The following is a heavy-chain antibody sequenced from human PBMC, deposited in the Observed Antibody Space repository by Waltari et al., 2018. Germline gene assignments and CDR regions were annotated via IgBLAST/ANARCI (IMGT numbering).Heavy chain of an antibody. CDR1: GASFGGFY. CDR2: NTHTGDS. J-gene: IGHJ4*02. CDR3: GRAPATSWFGYSVY. Sequence: QVQLQQWGAGLLKPSETLSLTCGESGASFGGFYWSWIRQAPGKGLEWIGDNTHTGDSNINPSLKSRLTISVDTSKRQFSLELTSVTPADTAVYYCGRAPATSWFGYSVYWGQGTVVTVSS. V-gene: IGHV4-34*01. D-gene: IGHD2-2*01.